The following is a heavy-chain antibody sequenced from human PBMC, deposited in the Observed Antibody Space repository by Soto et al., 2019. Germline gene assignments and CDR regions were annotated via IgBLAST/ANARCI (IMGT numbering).Heavy chain of an antibody. CDR3: ASSRRIVVVTFDI. J-gene: IGHJ3*02. CDR2: IIPIFGTA. Sequence: ASVRVSCKASGGAFSSYAISWVRQAPGQGLEWMGGIIPIFGTANYAQKFQGRVTITADESTSTAYMGLSSLRSEDTAVYYCASSRRIVVVTFDIWGQGTMVTVSS. D-gene: IGHD3-22*01. V-gene: IGHV1-69*13. CDR1: GGAFSSYA.